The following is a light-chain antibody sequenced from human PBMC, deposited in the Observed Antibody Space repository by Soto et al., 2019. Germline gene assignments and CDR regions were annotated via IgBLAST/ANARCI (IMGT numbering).Light chain of an antibody. CDR2: KAS. Sequence: DIQMTQSPSTLSASVGDRVTITCRASQSISTWLAWYQQKPGKAPKLLIYKASSLRNGVPSRFSGSGSGTEFTLTIYSLQPDDFASYYCQQYNGYPHTFGQRTKVEIK. CDR1: QSISTW. J-gene: IGKJ2*01. CDR3: QQYNGYPHT. V-gene: IGKV1-5*03.